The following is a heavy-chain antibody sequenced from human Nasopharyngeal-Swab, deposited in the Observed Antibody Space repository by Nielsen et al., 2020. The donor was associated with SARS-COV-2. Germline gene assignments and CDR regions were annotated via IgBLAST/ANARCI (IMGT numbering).Heavy chain of an antibody. CDR1: GGSISSSSW. CDR3: ARTYIVVVPAAMGYYYYGMDV. CDR2: IYHSGST. V-gene: IGHV4-4*02. J-gene: IGHJ6*02. Sequence: SETLSLTCAVSGGSISSSSWWSCVRQPPGKGLEWIGEIYHSGSTNYNPSLKSRVTISVDKSKNQFSLKLSSVTAADTAVYYCARTYIVVVPAAMGYYYYGMDVWGQGTTVTVSS. D-gene: IGHD2-2*01.